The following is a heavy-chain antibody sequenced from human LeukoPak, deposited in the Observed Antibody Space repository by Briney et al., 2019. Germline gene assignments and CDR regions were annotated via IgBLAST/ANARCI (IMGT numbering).Heavy chain of an antibody. V-gene: IGHV1-2*02. Sequence: GASVKVSCKSSGYTFTGYYMHWVRQAPGQGLAWMGWINTSSGGTNYAQKFQGRVTMTRDTSISTAYIELSRLRTDDTAVYYCASLGYTWNDPFDNWGQGTLVTVSS. D-gene: IGHD1-20*01. J-gene: IGHJ4*02. CDR1: GYTFTGYY. CDR2: INTSSGGT. CDR3: ASLGYTWNDPFDN.